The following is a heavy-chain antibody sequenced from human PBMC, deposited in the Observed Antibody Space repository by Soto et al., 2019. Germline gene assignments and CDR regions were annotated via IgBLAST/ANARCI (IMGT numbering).Heavy chain of an antibody. Sequence: SETLCLTCTVSGGSIGGDSWSWIRQSPGKGLDFIGYIYHSGSTNYNPSLKSRVTISMDTSKNQFSLRLSSVTAADTAVYYCARAGLVQVSYAMDVWGQGPTVTVYS. CDR2: IYHSGST. CDR3: ARAGLVQVSYAMDV. CDR1: GGSIGGDS. J-gene: IGHJ6*02. D-gene: IGHD1-1*01. V-gene: IGHV4-59*01.